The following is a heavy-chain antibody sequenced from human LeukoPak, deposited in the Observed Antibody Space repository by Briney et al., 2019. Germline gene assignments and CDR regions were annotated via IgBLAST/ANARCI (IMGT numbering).Heavy chain of an antibody. V-gene: IGHV4-61*02. J-gene: IGHJ3*02. D-gene: IGHD3-22*01. CDR3: ARVYYYDSSGYYSRDAFDI. Sequence: SETLSLTCTVSAGSISSGSYYWSWIRQPAGKGLEWIGRIYTSGSTNYNPSLKSRVTISVDTSKNQFSLKLSSVTAADTAVYYCARVYYYDSSGYYSRDAFDIWGQGTMVTVSS. CDR2: IYTSGST. CDR1: AGSISSGSYY.